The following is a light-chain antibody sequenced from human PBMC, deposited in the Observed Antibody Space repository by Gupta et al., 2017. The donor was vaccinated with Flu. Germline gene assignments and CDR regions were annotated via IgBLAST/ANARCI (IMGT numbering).Light chain of an antibody. CDR1: QGIGNW. CDR2: AAS. V-gene: IGKV1-12*01. J-gene: IGKJ1*01. CDR3: QQTNSFPRS. Sequence: DIQMTQSPSSVAASVGDSVTITCRASQGIGNWLAWYQQKPGKAPKILIYAASRLQSGVPPRFSGSGSGTDFSLNISSLQPEDCSTYDCQQTNSFPRSFGQGTKVEVK.